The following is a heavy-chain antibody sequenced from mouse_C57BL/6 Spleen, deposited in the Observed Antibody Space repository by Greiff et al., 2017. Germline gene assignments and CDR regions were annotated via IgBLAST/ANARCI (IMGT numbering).Heavy chain of an antibody. CDR3: ARSGYYDYDVLFDY. Sequence: QVQLQQPGAELVKPGASVTLSCKASGYTFTSYWMHWVKQRPGQGLEWIGMIHPNSGSTNYNEKFKSKATLTVDKSSSTAYMQLSSLTSEDSAVYYCARSGYYDYDVLFDYWGQGTTLTVSS. J-gene: IGHJ2*01. D-gene: IGHD2-4*01. V-gene: IGHV1-64*01. CDR2: IHPNSGST. CDR1: GYTFTSYW.